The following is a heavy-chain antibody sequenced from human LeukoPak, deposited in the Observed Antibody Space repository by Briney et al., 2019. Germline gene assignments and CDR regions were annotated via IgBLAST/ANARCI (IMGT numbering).Heavy chain of an antibody. CDR1: GGSISSYY. CDR2: IYYSGST. CDR3: ARAVSYDFWSGYYGFDY. D-gene: IGHD3-3*01. Sequence: SSETLSLTCTVSGGSISSYYWSWIRQPPGKGLEWIGYIYYSGSTNYNPSLKSRVTISVDTSKNQFSLKLSSVTAADTAVYYCARAVSYDFWSGYYGFDYWGQGTLVTVSS. J-gene: IGHJ4*02. V-gene: IGHV4-59*01.